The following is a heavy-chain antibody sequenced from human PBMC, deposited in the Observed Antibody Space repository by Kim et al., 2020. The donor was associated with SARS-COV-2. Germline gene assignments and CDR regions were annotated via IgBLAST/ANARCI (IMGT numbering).Heavy chain of an antibody. J-gene: IGHJ5*02. CDR2: IDPSDSYT. V-gene: IGHV5-10-1*01. Sequence: GESLKISCKGSGYSFTSYWISWVRQMPGKGLEWMGRIDPSDSYTNYSPSFQGHVTISADKSISTAYLQWSSLKASDTAMYYCARHRGSGIAAAGRNFDFDPWGQGTLVTVSS. D-gene: IGHD6-13*01. CDR1: GYSFTSYW. CDR3: ARHRGSGIAAAGRNFDFDP.